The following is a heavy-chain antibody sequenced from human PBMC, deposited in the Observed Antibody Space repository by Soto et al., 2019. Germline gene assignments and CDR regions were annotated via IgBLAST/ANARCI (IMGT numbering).Heavy chain of an antibody. D-gene: IGHD4-17*01. Sequence: SATLSLTCAVSGGSFSGYYWSWIRQPPGKGLEWIGEINHSGSTNYNPSLKSRVTISVDTSKNQFSLKLSSVTAADTAVYYCARFFYGDYVSDYWGQGTLVTVSS. J-gene: IGHJ4*02. CDR2: INHSGST. V-gene: IGHV4-34*01. CDR3: ARFFYGDYVSDY. CDR1: GGSFSGYY.